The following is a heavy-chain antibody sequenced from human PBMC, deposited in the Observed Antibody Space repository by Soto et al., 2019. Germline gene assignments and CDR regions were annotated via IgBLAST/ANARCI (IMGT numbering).Heavy chain of an antibody. V-gene: IGHV1-8*01. CDR3: ATAQNYVYCGFDP. D-gene: IGHD3-16*01. Sequence: GASVKVSCKASGYTFTSYDINWVRQATGQGLEWMGWMNPNSGNTGYAQKLQGRVTMTRNTSISTAYMELSSLRSEDTAVYYCATAQNYVYCGFDPWGQGTLVTVSS. CDR2: MNPNSGNT. CDR1: GYTFTSYD. J-gene: IGHJ5*02.